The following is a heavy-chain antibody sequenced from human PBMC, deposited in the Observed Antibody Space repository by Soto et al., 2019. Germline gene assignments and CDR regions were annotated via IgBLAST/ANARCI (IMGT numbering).Heavy chain of an antibody. V-gene: IGHV3-30*18. D-gene: IGHD6-13*01. Sequence: PGGSLRLSCAASGFTFSSYGMHWVRQAPGKGLVWLAVISYDGSNKYYADSVKGRFTISRDNSKNTLYLQMNSLRAEDTAVYYCAKDASSSSWLEYYYYGMDVWGQGTTVTVSS. CDR1: GFTFSSYG. CDR2: ISYDGSNK. CDR3: AKDASSSSWLEYYYYGMDV. J-gene: IGHJ6*02.